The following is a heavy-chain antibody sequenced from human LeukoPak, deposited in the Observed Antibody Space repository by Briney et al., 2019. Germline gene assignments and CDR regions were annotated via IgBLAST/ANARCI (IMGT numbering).Heavy chain of an antibody. Sequence: GGSLRLSCAVSGITLSNYGMGWVRQAPGKGLEWVAGISDRGGRTNYADSVKGRFTISRENSKNTLYLQMNSLRAEDTAVYFCAKRGVVIRVILVGFHKEAYYFDSWGQGALVTVSS. CDR3: AKRGVVIRVILVGFHKEAYYFDS. J-gene: IGHJ4*02. D-gene: IGHD3-10*01. V-gene: IGHV3-23*01. CDR2: ISDRGGRT. CDR1: GITLSNYG.